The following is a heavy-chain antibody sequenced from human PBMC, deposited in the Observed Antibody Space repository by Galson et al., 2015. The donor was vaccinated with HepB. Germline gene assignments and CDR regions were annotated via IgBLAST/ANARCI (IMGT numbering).Heavy chain of an antibody. D-gene: IGHD1-1*01. CDR2: TYYRSKWYN. J-gene: IGHJ6*02. V-gene: IGHV6-1*01. Sequence: CAISGDSVSSNTAAWNWIRQSPSRGLEWLGRTYYRSKWYNDYVVYVKSRITINPDTSKNQFSLQLHSVSPEDTAVYYCARDHDPERYYYYYGLDVWGQGTTVTVSS. CDR1: GDSVSSNTAA. CDR3: ARDHDPERYYYYYGLDV.